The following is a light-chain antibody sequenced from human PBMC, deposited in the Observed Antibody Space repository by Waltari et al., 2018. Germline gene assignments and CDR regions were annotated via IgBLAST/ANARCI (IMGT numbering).Light chain of an antibody. CDR2: LNSDGSH. J-gene: IGLJ2*01. V-gene: IGLV4-69*01. CDR1: SGHSSYA. Sequence: QLVLTQSPSAPASLGASVKLTCTLSSGHSSYAIAWHQQQPEKGPRYLMKLNSDGSHSKGDGIPDRFSGSSSGAERYLTISSLQSEDEADYYCQTWGTYVVFGGGTKLTVL. CDR3: QTWGTYVV.